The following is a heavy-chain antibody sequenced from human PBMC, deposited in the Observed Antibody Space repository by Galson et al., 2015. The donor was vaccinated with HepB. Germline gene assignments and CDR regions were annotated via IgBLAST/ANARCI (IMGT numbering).Heavy chain of an antibody. D-gene: IGHD6-13*01. V-gene: IGHV1-69*04. CDR1: GGTFSSYA. CDR3: ARDRREAAAGTERGTTVNWFDP. J-gene: IGHJ5*02. Sequence: SVKVSCKASGGTFSSYAISWVRQAPGQGLEWMGRIIPILGIANYAQKFQGRVTITADKSTSTAYMELSSLRSEDTAVYYCARDRREAAAGTERGTTVNWFDPWGQGTLVTVSS. CDR2: IIPILGIA.